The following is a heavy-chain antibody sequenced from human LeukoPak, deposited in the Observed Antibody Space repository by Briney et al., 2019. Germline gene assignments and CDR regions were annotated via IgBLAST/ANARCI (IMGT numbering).Heavy chain of an antibody. D-gene: IGHD2-2*01. V-gene: IGHV3-64D*06. CDR2: ISSNGGST. J-gene: IGHJ4*02. CDR1: GFTFSSYA. CDR3: VKEVWGCSSTSCYVFGDY. Sequence: GGSLRLSCSASGFTFSSYAMHWVRQAPGKGLEYVSAISSNGGSTYYADSVKGRFTISRDNSKNTLYLQMSSLRAEDTAVYYRVKEVWGCSSTSCYVFGDYWGQGTLVTVSS.